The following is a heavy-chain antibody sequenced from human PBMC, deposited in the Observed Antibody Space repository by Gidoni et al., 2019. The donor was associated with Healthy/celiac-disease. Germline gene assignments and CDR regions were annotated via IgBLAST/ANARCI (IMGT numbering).Heavy chain of an antibody. D-gene: IGHD2-2*01. V-gene: IGHV4-31*03. CDR2: IYYSGST. J-gene: IGHJ4*02. CDR1: GGSTSSGGYY. Sequence: QVQLLESGPGLVKPSQTLSLTCTVSGGSTSSGGYYWRWIRQHPGNGLEWIGYIYYSGSTYYNPSLKSRVTISVDTSKNQFSLKLSSVTAADTAVYYCARVVSTEEYYFDYWGQGTLVTVSS. CDR3: ARVVSTEEYYFDY.